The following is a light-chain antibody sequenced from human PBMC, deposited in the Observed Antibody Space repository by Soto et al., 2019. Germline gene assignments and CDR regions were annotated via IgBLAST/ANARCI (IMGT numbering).Light chain of an antibody. Sequence: EIQLTHTRSTLCASGEDCVTSSCLASQSIRVGLAWYEQKAGKAPNLLIYKASRLESGLPSRFSGSGSETEFTLTISGLQPGDSATYYCQQYNSYSPTFGQGTKVDI. CDR1: QSIRVG. CDR3: QQYNSYSPT. J-gene: IGKJ1*01. CDR2: KAS. V-gene: IGKV1-5*03.